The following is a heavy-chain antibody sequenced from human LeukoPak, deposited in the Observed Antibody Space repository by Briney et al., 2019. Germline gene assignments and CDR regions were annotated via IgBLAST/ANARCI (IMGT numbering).Heavy chain of an antibody. CDR3: ASDPLGIAVAVFFDY. J-gene: IGHJ4*02. CDR2: ISAYNGNT. CDR1: GYTFTSYG. Sequence: ASVKVSCKASGYTFTSYGISWVRQAPGQGLEWMGWISAYNGNTNYAQKLQGRVTMTTDTSTSTAYMELRSLRSDDTAVYYCASDPLGIAVAVFFDYWRQGTLVTVSS. D-gene: IGHD6-19*01. V-gene: IGHV1-18*01.